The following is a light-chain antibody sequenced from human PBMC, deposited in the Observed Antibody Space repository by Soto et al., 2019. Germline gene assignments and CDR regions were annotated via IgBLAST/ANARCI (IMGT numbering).Light chain of an antibody. V-gene: IGKV1-39*01. CDR2: AAS. CDR1: QSISAY. Sequence: DIQMTQSPSSLSASAGDRVSITCRASQSISAYLNWYQQKPGKAPNLLIYAASNLQSGVPLRFSGSGSGTEFTLIISSLQPEDFATYYCQQSYSTPWTFGQGTKVEIQ. J-gene: IGKJ1*01. CDR3: QQSYSTPWT.